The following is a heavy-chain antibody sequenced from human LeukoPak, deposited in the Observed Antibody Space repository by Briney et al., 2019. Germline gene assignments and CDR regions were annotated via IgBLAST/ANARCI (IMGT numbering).Heavy chain of an antibody. CDR1: GYTFTSYA. V-gene: IGHV7-4-1*02. D-gene: IGHD6-13*01. Sequence: GASVKVSCKASGYTFTSYAMNWVRQAPGQGLEWMGWINTNTGNPTYAQGFTGRFVFSLDTSVSTAYLQISSLKAEDTAVYYCAREGLERIAAAVPTFDYWGQGTLVTVSS. CDR3: AREGLERIAAAVPTFDY. CDR2: INTNTGNP. J-gene: IGHJ4*02.